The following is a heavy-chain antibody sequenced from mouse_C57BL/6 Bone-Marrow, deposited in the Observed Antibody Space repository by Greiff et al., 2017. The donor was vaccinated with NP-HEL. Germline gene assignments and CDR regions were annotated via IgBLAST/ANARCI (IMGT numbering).Heavy chain of an antibody. CDR3: ARERIYDGYPAWVAY. J-gene: IGHJ3*01. Sequence: VQLQQSGPELVKPGASVKISCKASGYSFTGYYMHWVTQSHGNILDWIGYIYPYNGVSSYNQKFKGKATLTVDKSSSTAYMELRSLTSEDSAVYYCARERIYDGYPAWVAYGGKGTLVTVSA. V-gene: IGHV1-31*01. CDR2: IYPYNGVS. CDR1: GYSFTGYY. D-gene: IGHD2-3*01.